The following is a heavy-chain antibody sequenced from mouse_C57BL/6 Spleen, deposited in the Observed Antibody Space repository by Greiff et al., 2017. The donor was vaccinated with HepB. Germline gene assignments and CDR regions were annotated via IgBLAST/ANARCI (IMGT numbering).Heavy chain of an antibody. J-gene: IGHJ4*01. CDR3: ARGLSTVVVYYYAMDY. V-gene: IGHV5-4*03. CDR1: GFTFSSYA. D-gene: IGHD1-1*01. CDR2: ISDGGSYT. Sequence: EVKVVESGGGLVKPGGSLKLSCAASGFTFSSYAMSWVRQTPEKRLEWVATISDGGSYTYYPDNVKGRFTISRDNAKNNLYLQMSHLKSEDTAMYYCARGLSTVVVYYYAMDYWGQGTSVTVSS.